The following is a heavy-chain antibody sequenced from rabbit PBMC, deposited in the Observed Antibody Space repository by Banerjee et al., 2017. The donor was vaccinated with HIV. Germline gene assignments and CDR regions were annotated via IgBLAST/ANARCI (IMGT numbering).Heavy chain of an antibody. J-gene: IGHJ4*01. CDR1: GFDLSSSYY. CDR3: ARDLVDGSGYSFNL. CDR2: IYAGGGGTT. Sequence: QEQLVESGGGLVQPEGSLTLTCTASGFDLSSSYYMCWVRQAPGKGLEWIACIYAGGGGTTYYASWAKGRFTISKTSSTTVTLQMTSLTAADTATYFCARDLVDGSGYSFNLWGQGTLVTVS. D-gene: IGHD1-1*01. V-gene: IGHV1S45*01.